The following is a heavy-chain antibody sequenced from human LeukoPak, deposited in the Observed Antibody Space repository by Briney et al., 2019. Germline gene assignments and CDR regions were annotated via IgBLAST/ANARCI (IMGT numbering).Heavy chain of an antibody. Sequence: SETLSLTCTVSGGSISSYYWGWIRQPPGKGLEWIGSIYYSGSTYYNPSLKSRVTISVDTSKNQFSLKLSSVTAADTAVYYCARNTETYYDFWSGYPYYFDYWGQGTLVTVSS. CDR1: GGSISSYY. CDR3: ARNTETYYDFWSGYPYYFDY. CDR2: IYYSGST. D-gene: IGHD3-3*01. J-gene: IGHJ4*02. V-gene: IGHV4-39*01.